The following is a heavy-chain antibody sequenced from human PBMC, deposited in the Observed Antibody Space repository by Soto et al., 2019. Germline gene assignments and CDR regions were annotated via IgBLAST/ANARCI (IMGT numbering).Heavy chain of an antibody. CDR1: GFIFSTYG. Sequence: GGSLRLSCAASGFIFSTYGMHWVRQAPGKGLEWVAMTWYDESHKYYADSVKGRFTISRYNSMNTLYLQMNSLRAEDTAVYYCATEYNADSAFDIWGQGTMVTVSS. J-gene: IGHJ3*02. CDR2: TWYDESHK. CDR3: ATEYNADSAFDI. V-gene: IGHV3-33*01. D-gene: IGHD1-1*01.